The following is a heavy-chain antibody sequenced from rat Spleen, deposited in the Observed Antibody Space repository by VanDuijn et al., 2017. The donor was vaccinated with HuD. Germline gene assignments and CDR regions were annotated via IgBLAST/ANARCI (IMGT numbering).Heavy chain of an antibody. CDR3: SRPTEGIAWFAY. J-gene: IGHJ3*01. CDR1: GFTFSDDG. V-gene: IGHV5-29*01. CDR2: ITNTGGST. D-gene: IGHD1-11*01. Sequence: EVQLVESGGGLVQPGRSLKLSCAASGFTFSDDGMAWVRQAPGKGLEWVASITNTGGSTNNPDSVKGRFPISRDIAKSIRFLEMDSLRSEDTATYYWSRPTEGIAWFAYWGQGLRVTVSS.